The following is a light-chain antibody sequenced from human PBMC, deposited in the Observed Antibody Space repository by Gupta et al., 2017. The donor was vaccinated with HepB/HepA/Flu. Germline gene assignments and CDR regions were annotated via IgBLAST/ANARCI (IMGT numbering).Light chain of an antibody. Sequence: SYVLTQPPSMSGAPGKTATITCGENNIGSKSVHWYQQKPGQAPVLVVYDDRDRPLGIPERFSGSNSGNTATLTISRVEAGDEADYYCQVWDGDSDHYVFGTGTKVTVL. J-gene: IGLJ1*01. V-gene: IGLV3-21*03. CDR1: NIGSKS. CDR2: DDR. CDR3: QVWDGDSDHYV.